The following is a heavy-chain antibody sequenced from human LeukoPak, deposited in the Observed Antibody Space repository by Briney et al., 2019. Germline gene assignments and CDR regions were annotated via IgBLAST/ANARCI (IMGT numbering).Heavy chain of an antibody. D-gene: IGHD1-26*01. CDR3: ARDLVGATVDY. CDR2: ISSSGSTI. V-gene: IGHV3-48*03. J-gene: IGHJ4*02. CDR1: GFTFSSYE. Sequence: GGSLRLSCAASGFTFSSYEMNWVRQAPGKGLEWVSYISSSGSTIYYADSVKGRFTISRDNAKNSLYLQMNSLRAEDTAVYYCARDLVGATVDYWGQGTLVTVSS.